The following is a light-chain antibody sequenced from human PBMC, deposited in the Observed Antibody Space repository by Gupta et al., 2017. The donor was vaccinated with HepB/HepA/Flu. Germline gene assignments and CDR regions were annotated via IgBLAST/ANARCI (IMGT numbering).Light chain of an antibody. V-gene: IGKV3-11*01. CDR1: QSVRSY. CDR2: DAS. Sequence: EIVFTQSPATLSLSPGERATLSCRASQSVRSYLAWYQQKPGQAPRLLINDASNRATGIPARFSGSGYGTDFTLTISSREPEDFAVYYCQQRSNWPPITFGGGTKVEIK. J-gene: IGKJ4*01. CDR3: QQRSNWPPIT.